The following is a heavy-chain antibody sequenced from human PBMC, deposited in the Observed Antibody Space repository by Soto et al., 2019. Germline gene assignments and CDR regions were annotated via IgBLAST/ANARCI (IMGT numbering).Heavy chain of an antibody. D-gene: IGHD2-15*01. CDR3: ARDEGYCSGGSCYYYGMDV. CDR2: IYHSGST. V-gene: IGHV4-38-2*02. J-gene: IGHJ6*02. CDR1: GYSISSGYY. Sequence: SETLSLTCTVSGYSISSGYYWGWIRQPPGKGLEWIGSIYHSGSTYYNPSLKSRVTISVDTSKNQFSLKLSSVTAADTAVYYCARDEGYCSGGSCYYYGMDVWGQGTTVTVSS.